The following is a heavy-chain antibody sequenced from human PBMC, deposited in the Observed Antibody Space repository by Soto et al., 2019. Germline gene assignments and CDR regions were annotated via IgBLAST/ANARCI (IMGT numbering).Heavy chain of an antibody. CDR1: AYSYTSYG. Sequence: QVQLVQSRPEVKKPGASVNVSCKASAYSYTSYGISWVRQAPGQGLEWMGWISAYNGQTNYAQKFRGRVTFTTDASTSTAFMQLRSLRSDDTAMYYCARDTRKELWAEGLNAMDVWGQGTTVTV. CDR2: ISAYNGQT. CDR3: ARDTRKELWAEGLNAMDV. D-gene: IGHD3-16*01. J-gene: IGHJ6*02. V-gene: IGHV1-18*01.